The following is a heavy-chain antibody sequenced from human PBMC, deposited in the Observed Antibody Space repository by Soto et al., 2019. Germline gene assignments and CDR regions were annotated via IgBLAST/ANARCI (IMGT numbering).Heavy chain of an antibody. D-gene: IGHD1-26*01. Sequence: QVQLVQSGAEVKKPGSSVKVSCKASGGTFSSYAISWVRQAPGQGLEWMGGIIPIFGTANYAQKFQGRVTITADESTSTAYMELSSPRSQDTAVYYCAREYGGATVNWFDPWGQGTLVTVSS. CDR1: GGTFSSYA. J-gene: IGHJ5*02. CDR3: AREYGGATVNWFDP. V-gene: IGHV1-69*12. CDR2: IIPIFGTA.